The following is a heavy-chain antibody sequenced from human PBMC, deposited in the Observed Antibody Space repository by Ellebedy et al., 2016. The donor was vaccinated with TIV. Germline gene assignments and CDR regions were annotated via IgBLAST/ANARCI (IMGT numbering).Heavy chain of an antibody. CDR3: ARDARFIDQQHNWFDP. D-gene: IGHD6-13*01. V-gene: IGHV3-11*01. CDR1: GFIFCDYY. Sequence: GGSLRLSCAASGFIFCDYYMSWIRQAPGKGLEYISYISSSGTPIYYADSVKGRFTISRDNAKNSLDLQMNSLRADDTAVYYCARDARFIDQQHNWFDPWGQGTQVTVSS. CDR2: ISSSGTPI. J-gene: IGHJ5*02.